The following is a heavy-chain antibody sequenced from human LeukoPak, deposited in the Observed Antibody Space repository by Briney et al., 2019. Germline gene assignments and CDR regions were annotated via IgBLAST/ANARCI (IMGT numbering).Heavy chain of an antibody. CDR3: VTYSDFWSGDY. D-gene: IGHD3-3*01. CDR2: IDTDGTST. V-gene: IGHV3-74*01. CDR1: GFTFSRYW. Sequence: PGGSLRLSCAASGFTFSRYWMHWVRQAPGKGLVWVSRIDTDGTSTTYADSVKGRFTISRDNAKNTLYLQMNSLRVEDTAVYYCVTYSDFWSGDYWGQGTLVTVSS. J-gene: IGHJ4*02.